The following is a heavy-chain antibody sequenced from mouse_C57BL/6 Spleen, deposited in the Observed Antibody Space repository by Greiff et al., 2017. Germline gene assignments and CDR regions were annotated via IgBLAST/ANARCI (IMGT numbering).Heavy chain of an antibody. Sequence: QVQLKQSGAELAQPGASVKLSCKASGYTFTSYWMHWVKQRPGQGLEWIGYINPSSGYTKSNQKFQDKAKLTADKSSSTADMQLSSLTYEDSAVYYCERHDKLGYFDYWGQGTTLTVSS. CDR3: ERHDKLGYFDY. V-gene: IGHV1-7*01. D-gene: IGHD4-1*01. CDR2: INPSSGYT. J-gene: IGHJ2*01. CDR1: GYTFTSYW.